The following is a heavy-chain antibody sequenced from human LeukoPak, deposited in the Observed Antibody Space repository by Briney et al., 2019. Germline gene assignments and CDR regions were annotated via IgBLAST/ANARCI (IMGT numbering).Heavy chain of an antibody. CDR2: ISYDGNNK. V-gene: IGHV3-30*18. D-gene: IGHD5-24*01. CDR1: GFTFSSYW. CDR3: AKQMAVDYFDY. Sequence: PGGSLRLSCAASGFTFSSYWMSWVRQAPGKGLEWVAVISYDGNNKYYADSVKGRFTISRDNAKNTLYLQMNSLRAEDTAVYYCAKQMAVDYFDYWGQGTLVTVSS. J-gene: IGHJ4*02.